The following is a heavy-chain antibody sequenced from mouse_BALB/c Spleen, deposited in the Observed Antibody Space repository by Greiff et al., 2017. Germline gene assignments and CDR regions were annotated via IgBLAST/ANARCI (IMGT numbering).Heavy chain of an antibody. CDR3: ARDYYGSSYDYAMDY. D-gene: IGHD1-1*01. J-gene: IGHJ4*01. CDR1: GFTFTDYY. CDR2: IRNKANGYTT. Sequence: EVKVVESGGGLVQPGGSLRLSCATSGFTFTDYYMSWVRQPPGKALEWLGFIRNKANGYTTEYSASVKGRFTISRDNSQSILYLQMNTLRAEDSATYYCARDYYGSSYDYAMDYWGQGTSVTVSS. V-gene: IGHV7-3*02.